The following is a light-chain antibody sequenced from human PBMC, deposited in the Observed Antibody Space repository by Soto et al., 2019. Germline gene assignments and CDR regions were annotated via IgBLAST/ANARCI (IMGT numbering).Light chain of an antibody. J-gene: IGLJ1*01. CDR2: DVS. CDR3: DSYTSGSSYV. V-gene: IGLV2-14*01. CDR1: SSDVGGYNY. Sequence: SVLTQPASLAGSPGQSITLSCTGTSSDVGGYNYVSWYQQHPGKAPKLMIYDVSYRPSGVSDRFSGSKSGNTASLTISGLQSEDEADYYCDSYTSGSSYVFGTGTKVTVL.